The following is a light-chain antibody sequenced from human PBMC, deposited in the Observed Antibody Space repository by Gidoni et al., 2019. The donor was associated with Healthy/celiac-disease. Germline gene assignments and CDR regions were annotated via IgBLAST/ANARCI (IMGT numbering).Light chain of an antibody. CDR2: LGS. Sequence: DVVMTQSPLSLPVTPGEQASISCRSSQSLLHSNGYDYLDWYLQKPGQSPQLLIYLGSNRASGVPDRFSGSGSGTDFTLKISRVDAEDVGIYYCMQALQTPITFGQGTRLDIK. CDR1: QSLLHSNGYDY. V-gene: IGKV2-28*01. J-gene: IGKJ5*01. CDR3: MQALQTPIT.